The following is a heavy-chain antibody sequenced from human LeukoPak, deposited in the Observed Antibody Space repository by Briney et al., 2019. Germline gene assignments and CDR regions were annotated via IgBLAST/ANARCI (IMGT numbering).Heavy chain of an antibody. Sequence: PGGSLRLSCAASGFTFSSYGMHWVRQAPGKGLEWVAFIRYDGSNKYYADSVKGRFTISRDNSKNTLYLQMNSLRAEDTAVYYCARDGIAAALEYFQHWGQGTLVTVSS. CDR3: ARDGIAAALEYFQH. J-gene: IGHJ1*01. V-gene: IGHV3-30*02. CDR1: GFTFSSYG. CDR2: IRYDGSNK. D-gene: IGHD6-13*01.